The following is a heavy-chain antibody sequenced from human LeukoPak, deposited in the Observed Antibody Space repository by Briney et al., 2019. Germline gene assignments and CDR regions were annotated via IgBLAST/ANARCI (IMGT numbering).Heavy chain of an antibody. CDR1: GFTFSRSW. V-gene: IGHV3-74*01. Sequence: GGSLRLSCAASGFTFSRSWMHWVRQAPGKGLVWVSRIDTDGNSISYADSVKGRFTISRDNAKNTVYLQMRSLRAEDTAVYYCARDPKWFGELLHAFDIWGQGTMVTVSS. CDR3: ARDPKWFGELLHAFDI. D-gene: IGHD3-10*01. CDR2: IDTDGNSI. J-gene: IGHJ3*02.